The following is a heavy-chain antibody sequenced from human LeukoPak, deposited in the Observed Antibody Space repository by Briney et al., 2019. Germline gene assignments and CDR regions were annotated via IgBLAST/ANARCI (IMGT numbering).Heavy chain of an antibody. V-gene: IGHV4-39*07. D-gene: IGHD2/OR15-2a*01. Sequence: SETLSLTCSVSGGSINSKNYYWGWVRQPPGKGLEWIGSIYYSGSTYYDPSLNSRVTISVDTSKNQFSLKLSSVTAADTAVYYCARATLHHLPDYWGQGTLVTVSS. CDR1: GGSINSKNYY. CDR2: IYYSGST. J-gene: IGHJ4*02. CDR3: ARATLHHLPDY.